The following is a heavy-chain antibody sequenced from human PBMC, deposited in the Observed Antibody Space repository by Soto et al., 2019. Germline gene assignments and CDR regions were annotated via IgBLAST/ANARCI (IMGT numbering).Heavy chain of an antibody. J-gene: IGHJ4*02. CDR1: GFTFSSYA. CDR2: ISGSGGST. CDR3: AKDGVDIVVVVAATTYYFDY. Sequence: GGSLRLSCAASGFTFSSYAMSWVRQAPGKGLEWVSAISGSGGSTYYADSVKVRFTISRDNSKNTLYLQMNSLRAEDTAVYYCAKDGVDIVVVVAATTYYFDYWGQGTLVTVSS. V-gene: IGHV3-23*01. D-gene: IGHD2-15*01.